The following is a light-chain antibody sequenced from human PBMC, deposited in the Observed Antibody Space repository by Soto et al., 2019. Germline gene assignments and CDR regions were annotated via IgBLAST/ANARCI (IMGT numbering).Light chain of an antibody. Sequence: DVVMTQSPLPLPVTLGQPASISCRSSQSLVYSDGNTYLNWFLQRPGQSPRRLIYKVYHRESGVPDRFSCSGSVTDFTLKISRVEADDVGVYYCMQCTFLPWTLGEGPNVQLK. CDR2: KVY. CDR3: MQCTFLPWT. J-gene: IGKJ1*01. V-gene: IGKV2-30*01. CDR1: QSLVYSDGNTY.